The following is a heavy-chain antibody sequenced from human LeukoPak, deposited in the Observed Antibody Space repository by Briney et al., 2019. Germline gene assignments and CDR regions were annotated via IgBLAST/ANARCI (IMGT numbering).Heavy chain of an antibody. J-gene: IGHJ4*02. CDR3: AHPSADDYDSSGYYLMPFDY. D-gene: IGHD3-22*01. V-gene: IGHV2-5*01. CDR1: AFSLSPIGVG. Sequence: SGPTLLKPTQTLTLTSTFTAFSLSPIGVGVGWIRQPPGQALEWLSPLFWNDDKRYNPTLSSRLTITKDTSKNQVVLTMTNMDPVDTATYYCAHPSADDYDSSGYYLMPFDYWGQGTLVTVSS. CDR2: LFWNDDK.